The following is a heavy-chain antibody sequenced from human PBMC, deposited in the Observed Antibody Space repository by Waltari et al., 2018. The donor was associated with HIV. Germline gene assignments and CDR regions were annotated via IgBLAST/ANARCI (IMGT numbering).Heavy chain of an antibody. V-gene: IGHV3-30*04. J-gene: IGHJ4*02. CDR1: GFTFSSYA. CDR2: ISYDGSNK. Sequence: QVQLVESGGGVVQPGRSLRLSCAASGFTFSSYALHRVRQAPGKGLEWVAVISYDGSNKYYADSVKGRFTISRDNSKNTLYLQMNSLRAEDTAVYYCARGVGERYYFDYWGQGTLVTVSS. CDR3: ARGVGERYYFDY. D-gene: IGHD1-26*01.